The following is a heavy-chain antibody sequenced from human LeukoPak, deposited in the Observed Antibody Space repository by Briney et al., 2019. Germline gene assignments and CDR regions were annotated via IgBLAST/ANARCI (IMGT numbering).Heavy chain of an antibody. V-gene: IGHV3-23*01. CDR1: GFTFSSYA. J-gene: IGHJ4*02. Sequence: GGSLRLSCAASGFTFSSYAMSWVRQAPGKGLSWVSAISGSGGSTYYADSVKGRFTISRDNSKNTLYLQMNSPRAEDTAVYYCAKAVGQWLVEFDYWGQGTLVTVSS. CDR2: ISGSGGST. CDR3: AKAVGQWLVEFDY. D-gene: IGHD6-19*01.